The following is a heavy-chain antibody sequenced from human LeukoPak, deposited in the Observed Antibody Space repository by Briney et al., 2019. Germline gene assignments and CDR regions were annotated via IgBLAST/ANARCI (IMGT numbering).Heavy chain of an antibody. CDR2: MKQDGSEK. V-gene: IGHV3-7*03. CDR1: TFTVASNY. D-gene: IGHD3-22*01. CDR3: ARAPYYSHVEFYFDY. J-gene: IGHJ4*02. Sequence: PGGSLRLSCAGSTFTVASNYMSWVRHAPGRGLEWVANMKQDGSEKYYVDSVKGRFTISRDNAKNSLYLQMNSLRAEDTAVYYCARAPYYSHVEFYFDYCGQGTLVTVSS.